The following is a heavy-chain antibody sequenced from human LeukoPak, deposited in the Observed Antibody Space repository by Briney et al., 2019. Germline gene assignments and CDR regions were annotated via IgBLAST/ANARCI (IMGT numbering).Heavy chain of an antibody. CDR2: IRYDGANR. D-gene: IGHD1-14*01. Sequence: GGSLRLSCVVPGITFSSYGMHWVRQAPGKGLEWVSFIRYDGANRYSADSVKGRFTISRDNSKNTLYLQMNSLRAEDTAVYYCAKGHNDWRYMYFYYMDVWGKGTTVTVSS. CDR1: GITFSSYG. CDR3: AKGHNDWRYMYFYYMDV. V-gene: IGHV3-30*02. J-gene: IGHJ6*03.